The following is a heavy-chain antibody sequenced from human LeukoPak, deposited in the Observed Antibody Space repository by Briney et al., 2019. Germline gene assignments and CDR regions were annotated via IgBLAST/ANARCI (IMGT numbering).Heavy chain of an antibody. V-gene: IGHV4-38-2*02. CDR3: ARAREGATPLRAFDF. CDR2: ITYSGST. CDR1: DYSISSGYF. D-gene: IGHD1-26*01. J-gene: IGHJ3*01. Sequence: SETLSLTCSVSDYSISSGYFWGWIRQPPGKGLEWIGSITYSGSTYYNPSLKSRLTISVDTSKNHFSLKLTSVTAADTAVYYCARAREGATPLRAFDFWGQGTMVTVSS.